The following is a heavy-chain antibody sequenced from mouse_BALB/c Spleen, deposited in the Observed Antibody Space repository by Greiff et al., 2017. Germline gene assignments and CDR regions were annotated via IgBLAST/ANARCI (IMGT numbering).Heavy chain of an antibody. Sequence: DVMLVESGGGLVQPGGSLKLSCAASGFTFSSYGMSWVRQTPDKRLELVATINSNGGSTYYPDSVKGRFTISRDNAKNTLYLQMSSLKSEDTAMYYCAGITSWFAYWGQGTLVTVAA. D-gene: IGHD2-4*01. J-gene: IGHJ3*01. V-gene: IGHV5-6-3*01. CDR2: INSNGGST. CDR1: GFTFSSYG. CDR3: AGITSWFAY.